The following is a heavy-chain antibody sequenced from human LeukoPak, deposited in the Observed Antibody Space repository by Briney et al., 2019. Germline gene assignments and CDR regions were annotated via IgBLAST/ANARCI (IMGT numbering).Heavy chain of an antibody. D-gene: IGHD2-2*02. V-gene: IGHV3-21*01. CDR1: GFTFSSYI. CDR3: ARLRRYCSSTSCYTIDY. J-gene: IGHJ4*02. CDR2: ISSSSSYI. Sequence: GGSLRLSCAASGFTFSSYIMNWVRQAPGKGLEWVSSISSSSSYIYYADSVKGRFTISRDNAKNSLYLQMNSLRAEDTAVYYCARLRRYCSSTSCYTIDYWGQGTLVTVSS.